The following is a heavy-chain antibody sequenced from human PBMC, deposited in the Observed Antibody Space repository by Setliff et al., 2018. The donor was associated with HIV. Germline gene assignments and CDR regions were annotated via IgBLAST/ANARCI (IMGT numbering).Heavy chain of an antibody. V-gene: IGHV4-39*01. CDR1: GGSINSTSYY. CDR2: IYHTGST. D-gene: IGHD1-20*01. J-gene: IGHJ4*02. Sequence: PSETLSLTCTVSGGSINSTSYYWGWIRQPPGNGLEWIGSIYHTGSTYYKPSLKSRVTISVDTSKNQFSLRLSSVAAGDTAVYYCAKLTPFDYWGQGTLVTVSS. CDR3: AKLTPFDY.